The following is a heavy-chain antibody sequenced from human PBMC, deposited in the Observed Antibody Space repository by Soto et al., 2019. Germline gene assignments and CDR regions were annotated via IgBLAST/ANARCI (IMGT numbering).Heavy chain of an antibody. CDR1: GYTFTGYY. Sequence: ASVKVSCKASGYTFTGYYMHWVRQAPGQGLEWMGWINPNSGGTNYAQKFQGRVTMTRDTSISTAYMELSRLRSDDTAVYHCARVLGTDGSGSYYSWYHNWFDPWGQGTLVTVSS. J-gene: IGHJ5*02. D-gene: IGHD3-10*01. V-gene: IGHV1-2*02. CDR3: ARVLGTDGSGSYYSWYHNWFDP. CDR2: INPNSGGT.